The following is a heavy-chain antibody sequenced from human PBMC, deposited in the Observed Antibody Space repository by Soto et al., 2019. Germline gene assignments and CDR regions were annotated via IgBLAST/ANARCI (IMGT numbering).Heavy chain of an antibody. V-gene: IGHV4-34*01. CDR2: INHSGST. J-gene: IGHJ6*02. CDR1: GGSFSGYY. Sequence: SETLSLTCAVYGGSFSGYYWSWIRQPPGKGLEWIGEINHSGSTNYNPSLKSRVTISVDTSKNQFSLKLSSVTAADTAVYYCAGAHPPRYCTNGVCYMLYYYYYGMDVWGQGTTVTVSS. D-gene: IGHD2-8*01. CDR3: AGAHPPRYCTNGVCYMLYYYYYGMDV.